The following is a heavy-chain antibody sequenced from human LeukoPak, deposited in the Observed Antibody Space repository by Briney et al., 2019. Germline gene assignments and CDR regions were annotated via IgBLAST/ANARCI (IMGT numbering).Heavy chain of an antibody. J-gene: IGHJ4*02. D-gene: IGHD5-12*01. CDR1: GFTFSSYW. V-gene: IGHV3-74*01. CDR2: IKTDGSTT. Sequence: GGSLRLSCAVSGFTFSSYWMHWVRQAPGKGLVWVSHIKTDGSTTAYADSVKGRFTISRDNAKNTLYLQMNSLRAEDTGVYYCAKSYNGYESKPDYWGQGTLVTVSS. CDR3: AKSYNGYESKPDY.